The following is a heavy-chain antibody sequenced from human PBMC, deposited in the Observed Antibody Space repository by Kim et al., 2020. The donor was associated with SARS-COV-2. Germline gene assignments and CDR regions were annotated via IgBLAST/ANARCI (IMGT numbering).Heavy chain of an antibody. Sequence: GGSLRLSCAASGFTFSSYGMHWVRQAPGKGLEWVAVISYDGSNKYYADSVKGLFTISRDNSKNTLYLQMNSLRAEDTAVYYCAKDTGDMIVVVNTFDYWGQGTLVTVSS. CDR2: ISYDGSNK. V-gene: IGHV3-30*18. CDR3: AKDTGDMIVVVNTFDY. CDR1: GFTFSSYG. D-gene: IGHD3-22*01. J-gene: IGHJ4*02.